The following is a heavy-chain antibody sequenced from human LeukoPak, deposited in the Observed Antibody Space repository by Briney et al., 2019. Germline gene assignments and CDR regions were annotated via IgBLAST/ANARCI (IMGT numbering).Heavy chain of an antibody. CDR3: ARGSTGTTSLAFDI. Sequence: SETLSLTCTVSNGSISSYHWSWVRQPPGKGLEWIGYILTSGTTNYNPSLKSRLTISVDTSKNQFTLKLSSVTAADTAVYYCARGSTGTTSLAFDIWGQGTMVTVSS. D-gene: IGHD1-1*01. J-gene: IGHJ3*02. CDR2: ILTSGTT. CDR1: NGSISSYH. V-gene: IGHV4-4*09.